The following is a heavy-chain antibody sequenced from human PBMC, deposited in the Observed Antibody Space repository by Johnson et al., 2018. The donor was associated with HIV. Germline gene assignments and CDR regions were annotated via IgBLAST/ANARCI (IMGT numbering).Heavy chain of an antibody. CDR1: GFTFSNYA. V-gene: IGHV3-30-3*02. CDR3: AKWDGWGLRETPPNAFDS. D-gene: IGHD5/OR15-5a*01. CDR2: ISSDGNNK. Sequence: VQLVESGGGVVQPGGSLRLSCAASGFTFSNYAIHWVRQAPGKGLEWVAIISSDGNNKNYADSVKGRFTISRDNSKNTLYLQMNSLRAEDTAMYYCAKWDGWGLRETPPNAFDSWGQGTMVTVSS. J-gene: IGHJ3*02.